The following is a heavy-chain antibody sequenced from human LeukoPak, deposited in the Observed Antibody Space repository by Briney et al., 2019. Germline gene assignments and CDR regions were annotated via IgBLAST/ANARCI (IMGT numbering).Heavy chain of an antibody. J-gene: IGHJ4*02. Sequence: PSETLSLTCTVSGGSISGYYWSWIRQPAGKGLEWIGRIYTSGSTNYNPSLKSRVTMSVDTSKNQFSLKLSPVTAADTAVYYCARDSPGYSSGWYYFDYWGRGTLVTVSS. CDR1: GGSISGYY. CDR2: IYTSGST. V-gene: IGHV4-4*07. D-gene: IGHD6-19*01. CDR3: ARDSPGYSSGWYYFDY.